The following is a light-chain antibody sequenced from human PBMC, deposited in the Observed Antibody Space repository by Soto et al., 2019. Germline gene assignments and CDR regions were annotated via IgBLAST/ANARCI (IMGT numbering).Light chain of an antibody. CDR2: GNS. CDR1: GSNIGAGYD. CDR3: QSYDSSLSGVV. V-gene: IGLV1-40*01. J-gene: IGLJ2*01. Sequence: QSVLTQPPSVSGAPGQRVTISCTGSGSNIGAGYDVHWYQQLPGTAPKLLIYGNSNRPSGVPDRFSGSKSGTSASLAITGLRAEDEADYYCQSYDSSLSGVVFGGGTQLTVL.